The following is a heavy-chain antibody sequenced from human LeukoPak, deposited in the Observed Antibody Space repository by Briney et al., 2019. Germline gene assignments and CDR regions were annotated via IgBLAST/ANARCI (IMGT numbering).Heavy chain of an antibody. Sequence: GGSLRLSCTASGFTFSDFYMNWIRQAPGKGLEWVSYISGTGNAIYYADSVKGRFSISRDNGKNSLFLQMNSLRAEDTAVYYCARDPPRAYYYDSSGHSDDYWGQGTLVTVSS. CDR1: GFTFSDFY. CDR2: ISGTGNAI. V-gene: IGHV3-11*04. D-gene: IGHD3-22*01. J-gene: IGHJ4*02. CDR3: ARDPPRAYYYDSSGHSDDY.